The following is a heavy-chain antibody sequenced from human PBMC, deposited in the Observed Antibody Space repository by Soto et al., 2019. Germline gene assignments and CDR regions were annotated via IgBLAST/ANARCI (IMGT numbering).Heavy chain of an antibody. J-gene: IGHJ5*01. D-gene: IGHD3-10*01. CDR1: GGTFSSYA. Sequence: QVPLVQSGAEVKKPGSSLTVSCKASGGTFSSYAIHWVRQAPGQGLEWMGGVIPMFGPAKYAQRFQGRVTITADESTTTVYMELTSLTSQHTAVYYTARVTSMVRGVIDNWFETWGHGTLVTVSS. CDR3: ARVTSMVRGVIDNWFET. CDR2: VIPMFGPA. V-gene: IGHV1-69*01.